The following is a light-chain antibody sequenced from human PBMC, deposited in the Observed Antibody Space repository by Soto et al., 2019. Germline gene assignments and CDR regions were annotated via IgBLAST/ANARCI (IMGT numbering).Light chain of an antibody. V-gene: IGLV2-14*01. CDR2: EVS. Sequence: QSALTQPASVSGSPGQSITISCTGTSSDVGGYNYVSWYQQHPGKAPKLMIYEVSNRPSGVANRFSGSKSGNTASLTISGLQAEDDADYYCSSYTSSSNLGVFGGGTKLTVL. CDR1: SSDVGGYNY. CDR3: SSYTSSSNLGV. J-gene: IGLJ2*01.